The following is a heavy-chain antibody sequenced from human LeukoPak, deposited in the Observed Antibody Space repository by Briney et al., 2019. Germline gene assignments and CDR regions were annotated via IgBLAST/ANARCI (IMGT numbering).Heavy chain of an antibody. CDR2: ISGSGGST. J-gene: IGHJ4*02. V-gene: IGHV3-23*01. CDR3: TKVAVGSYWPTYYFDY. D-gene: IGHD1-26*01. Sequence: GGSLRLSCAASGFTFSSYAMSWVRQAPGGGLEWVSAISGSGGSTYYADSVKGRFTISRENSKNTLYLQMNSLRAEDTAVYYCTKVAVGSYWPTYYFDYWGQGTLVTVSS. CDR1: GFTFSSYA.